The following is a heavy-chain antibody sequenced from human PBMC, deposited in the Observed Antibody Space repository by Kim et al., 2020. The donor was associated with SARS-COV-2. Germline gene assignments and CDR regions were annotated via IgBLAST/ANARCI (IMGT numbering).Heavy chain of an antibody. J-gene: IGHJ4*02. V-gene: IGHV3-53*01. CDR2: IYSGGST. CDR3: ARVRDYGDPVLWY. Sequence: GGSLRLSCAASGFTVSSNYMSWVRQAPGKGLEWVSVIYSGGSTYYADSVKGRFTISRDNSKNTLYLQMNSLRAEDTAVYYCARVRDYGDPVLWYWGQGTLVTVSS. D-gene: IGHD4-17*01. CDR1: GFTVSSNY.